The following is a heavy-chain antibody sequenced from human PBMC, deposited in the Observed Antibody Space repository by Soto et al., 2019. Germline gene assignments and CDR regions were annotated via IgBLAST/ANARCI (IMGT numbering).Heavy chain of an antibody. Sequence: QITLRESGPTLVKPTQTLTLTCTFSGFSLSTSGVGVGWIRQPPGKALEWLALIYWDGDKGYSPSLKSRLAIXXDXTKXQVVLTLTNMGPVDTATYYCAPRRVVVTTSGGFDFWGQGTLVTVSS. D-gene: IGHD2-15*01. CDR3: APRRVVVTTSGGFDF. V-gene: IGHV2-5*02. J-gene: IGHJ4*02. CDR2: IYWDGDK. CDR1: GFSLSTSGVG.